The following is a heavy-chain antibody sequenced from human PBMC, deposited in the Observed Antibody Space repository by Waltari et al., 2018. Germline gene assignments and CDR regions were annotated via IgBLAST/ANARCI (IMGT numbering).Heavy chain of an antibody. D-gene: IGHD5-18*01. V-gene: IGHV4-34*12. J-gene: IGHJ4*02. CDR2: IIHSGST. Sequence: QVQLQQWGAGLLKPSETLSLTCAVYGGSFSGYYWSWIRKPPGKGLEWIGEIIHSGSTNYNPSLKSRVTISVDTSKNQFSLKLSSVTAADTAVYYCARLGRSGYGPTLGWGQGTLVTVSS. CDR1: GGSFSGYY. CDR3: ARLGRSGYGPTLG.